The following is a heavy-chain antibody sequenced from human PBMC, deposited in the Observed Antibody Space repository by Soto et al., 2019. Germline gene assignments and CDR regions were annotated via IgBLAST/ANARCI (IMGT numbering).Heavy chain of an antibody. CDR3: ARDGGYRAAANWFDP. D-gene: IGHD5-18*01. CDR1: GGSISSYY. V-gene: IGHV4-59*01. Sequence: QVQLQESGPGLVKPSETLSLTCTVSGGSISSYYWSWIRQPPGKGLEWIGYIYYSGSTNYNPSLKTRVTISVDTSKNQFSLKLSSVTDADTAVYYCARDGGYRAAANWFDPWGQGTLVTVSS. J-gene: IGHJ5*02. CDR2: IYYSGST.